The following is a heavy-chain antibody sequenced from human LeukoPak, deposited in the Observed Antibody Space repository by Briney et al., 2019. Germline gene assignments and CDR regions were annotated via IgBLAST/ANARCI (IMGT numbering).Heavy chain of an antibody. CDR3: AKGDNWNSRGFDY. J-gene: IGHJ4*02. CDR1: GFTFDDYA. Sequence: PGGSLRLSCAASGFTFDDYAMHWVRQAPGKGLKWVSLISWDGGSTYYADSVKGRFTISRDNSKNSLYLQMNSLRAEDTALYYCAKGDNWNSRGFDYWGQGTLVTVSS. V-gene: IGHV3-43D*03. CDR2: ISWDGGST. D-gene: IGHD1-7*01.